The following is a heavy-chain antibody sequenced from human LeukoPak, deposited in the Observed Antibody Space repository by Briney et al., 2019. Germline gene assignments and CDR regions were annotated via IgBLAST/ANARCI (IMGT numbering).Heavy chain of an antibody. CDR1: GGTFSSYA. CDR2: IIPIFGTA. D-gene: IGHD1-26*01. V-gene: IGHV1-69*05. CDR3: ARGIEGGGYSAFDI. Sequence: SVKVSCKASGGTFSSYAISWVRQAPGQGLEWMGGIIPIFGTANYAQKFQGRVTITTDESTSTAYMELSSLRSEDTAVYYCARGIEGGGYSAFDIWGQGTMVTVSS. J-gene: IGHJ3*02.